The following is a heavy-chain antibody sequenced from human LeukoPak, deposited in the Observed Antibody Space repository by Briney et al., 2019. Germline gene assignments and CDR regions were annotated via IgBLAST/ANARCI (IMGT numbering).Heavy chain of an antibody. D-gene: IGHD1-26*01. V-gene: IGHV3-30*02. Sequence: GGSLRLSRAASGFTFSTYGMHWVRQAPGKGLEWVAFIRYDGSNKYYTDSVKGRFTISRDDSKSTLYPQMNSLRAEDTAVYFCARDSDKYSGSRYYYYYYMDVWGKGTTVTVSS. CDR1: GFTFSTYG. J-gene: IGHJ6*03. CDR3: ARDSDKYSGSRYYYYYYMDV. CDR2: IRYDGSNK.